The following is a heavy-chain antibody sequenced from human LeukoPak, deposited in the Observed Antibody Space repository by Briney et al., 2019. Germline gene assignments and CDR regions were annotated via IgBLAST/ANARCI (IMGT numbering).Heavy chain of an antibody. CDR1: GYTFTSYA. V-gene: IGHV1-3*01. D-gene: IGHD3-22*01. CDR2: INAGNGNT. CDR3: ASLKNSYDSSGYLVTDAFDI. J-gene: IGHJ3*02. Sequence: ASVKVSCKASGYTFTSYAVHWVRQAPGQRLEWMGWINAGNGNTKYSQEFQGRVTITRDTSASTAYMELRSLRSDDTAVYYCASLKNSYDSSGYLVTDAFDIWGQGTMVTVSS.